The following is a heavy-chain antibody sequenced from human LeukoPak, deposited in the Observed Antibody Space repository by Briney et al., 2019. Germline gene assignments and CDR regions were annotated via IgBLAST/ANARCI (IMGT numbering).Heavy chain of an antibody. CDR1: GYTFTGYY. D-gene: IGHD6-13*01. Sequence: ASVKVSCTASGYTFTGYYMHWVRQAPGQGLEWMGWINPNSGGTNYAQKFQGRVTMTRDTSISTAYMELSRLRSDDTAVYYCARDRGATLARQLVFPLDYWGQGTLVTVSS. CDR2: INPNSGGT. J-gene: IGHJ4*02. V-gene: IGHV1-2*02. CDR3: ARDRGATLARQLVFPLDY.